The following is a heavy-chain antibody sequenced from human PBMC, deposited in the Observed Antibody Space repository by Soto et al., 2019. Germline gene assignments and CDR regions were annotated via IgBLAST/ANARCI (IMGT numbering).Heavy chain of an antibody. V-gene: IGHV1-69*13. Sequence: ASVKVSCKASGGTFSSDAFSWVRQAPGQGLEWMGGIIPTSGTANYAQKFQGRATITADESTSTAYMELSSLTSEDTAVYFCARGQGYCSGGICYYYYYGMDVWGQGTTVTVS. J-gene: IGHJ6*02. CDR1: GGTFSSDA. CDR2: IIPTSGTA. D-gene: IGHD2-15*01. CDR3: ARGQGYCSGGICYYYYYGMDV.